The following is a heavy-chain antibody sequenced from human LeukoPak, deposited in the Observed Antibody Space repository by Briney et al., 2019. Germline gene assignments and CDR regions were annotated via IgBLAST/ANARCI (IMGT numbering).Heavy chain of an antibody. CDR3: AKSSWFDSFDY. V-gene: IGHV3-23*01. D-gene: IGHD3-10*01. CDR1: GFTFSSYG. J-gene: IGHJ4*02. Sequence: GGSLRLSCAASGFTFSSYGMSWVRQGPGKGLEWVSSIRGTGGDTYYADSVKGRFIISRDNSKNTLYLQMNSLRAEDTAVYYCAKSSWFDSFDYWGQGTLVTVSS. CDR2: IRGTGGDT.